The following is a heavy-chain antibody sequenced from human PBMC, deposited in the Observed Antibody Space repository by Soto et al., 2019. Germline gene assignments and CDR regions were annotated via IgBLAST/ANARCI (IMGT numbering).Heavy chain of an antibody. CDR2: IYYSGST. D-gene: IGHD3-10*01. CDR1: GGSISRYY. J-gene: IGHJ5*02. V-gene: IGHV4-59*01. CDR3: ARDPGSRTYYGWFDP. Sequence: SETLSLTCTVSGGSISRYYWNWIRQPPGKGLEWIGYIYYSGSTNYNPSLKSRVTISVDTSKNQFSLKLSSVTAADTAVYYCARDPGSRTYYGWFDPWGLGTLLSVS.